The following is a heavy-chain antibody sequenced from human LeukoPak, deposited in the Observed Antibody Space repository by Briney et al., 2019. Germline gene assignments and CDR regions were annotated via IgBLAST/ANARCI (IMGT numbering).Heavy chain of an antibody. D-gene: IGHD2-2*01. CDR2: IKQDGSEK. V-gene: IGHV3-7*04. CDR3: ARGGYQLLWY. Sequence: GRSLRPSCAASAFTLSTYWMSCVRQAPRTGMEWVASIKQDGSEKSYVDSVKGRFTISRDNAKNSLYLQMNSLRAEDTAVYYCARGGYQLLWYWGQGTLVTVSS. CDR1: AFTLSTYW. J-gene: IGHJ4*02.